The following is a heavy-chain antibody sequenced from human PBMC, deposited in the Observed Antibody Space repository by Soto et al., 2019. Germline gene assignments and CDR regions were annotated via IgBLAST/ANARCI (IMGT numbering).Heavy chain of an antibody. CDR3: ARAEVATIFVGFDY. J-gene: IGHJ4*02. V-gene: IGHV4-59*01. Sequence: SETLSLTCTVSGGSISSYYWSWIRQPPGKGLEWIGYIYYSGSTNYNPSLKSRVTISVDTSKNQFSLKLSSVTAADTAVYYCARAEVATIFVGFDYWGQGTLVTVS. CDR2: IYYSGST. CDR1: GGSISSYY. D-gene: IGHD5-12*01.